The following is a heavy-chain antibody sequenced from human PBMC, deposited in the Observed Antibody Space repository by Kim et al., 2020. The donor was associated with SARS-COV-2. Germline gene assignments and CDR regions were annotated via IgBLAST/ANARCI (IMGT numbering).Heavy chain of an antibody. CDR3: AWGNYFDY. Sequence: SETLSLTCAVYGGSFSGYYWIWIRQPPGKGLEWIGEINHSGSTNYNPSLKSRVTISVDTSKNQFSLKLSSVTAADTAVYYCAWGNYFDYWGQGTLVTVSS. CDR2: INHSGST. V-gene: IGHV4-34*01. J-gene: IGHJ4*02. CDR1: GGSFSGYY.